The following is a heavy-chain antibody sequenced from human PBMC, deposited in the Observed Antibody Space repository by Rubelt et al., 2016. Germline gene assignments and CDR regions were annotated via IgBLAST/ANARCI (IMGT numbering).Heavy chain of an antibody. CDR3: ARVGWELPIDY. D-gene: IGHD1-26*01. Sequence: EVQLLESGGGLVQPGGSLRLSCAASGFTFSSYWMSWVRQDPGKGPEWEANLKQDGSGKYYVDSVKGRFPMSRDNAKNSLYLQMNSLRAEDTAVYYCARVGWELPIDYWGQGTLVTVSS. J-gene: IGHJ4*02. V-gene: IGHV3-7*03. CDR2: LKQDGSGK. CDR1: GFTFSSYW.